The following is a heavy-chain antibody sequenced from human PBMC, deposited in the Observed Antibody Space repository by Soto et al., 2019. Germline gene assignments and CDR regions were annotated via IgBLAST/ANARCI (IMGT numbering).Heavy chain of an antibody. J-gene: IGHJ5*01. CDR1: GYRFPSYW. V-gene: IGHV5-51*01. CDR3: AREDILTGYTIDP. D-gene: IGHD3-9*01. Sequence: PGESLKISWKGSGYRFPSYWIGWVRQAPGKGLEWMGINYPGDSNTRYSPSFQGQVTISADKSISTAYLQWSSLKASDTAMYYCAREDILTGYTIDPWGQGTLVTVSS. CDR2: NYPGDSNT.